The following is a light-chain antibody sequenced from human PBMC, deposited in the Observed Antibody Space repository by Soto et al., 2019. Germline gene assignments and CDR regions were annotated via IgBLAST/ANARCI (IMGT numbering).Light chain of an antibody. Sequence: DIQMTQSPSTLSGSVVDRVTITCRASQTISSWLAWYQQKPGKAPKLLIYDASSLESGVPSRFSGSGSGTEFTLTISSLQPDDFATYYCQKYNSYSGKCGQGTKGDIK. CDR2: DAS. CDR1: QTISSW. CDR3: QKYNSYSGK. V-gene: IGKV1-5*01. J-gene: IGKJ1*01.